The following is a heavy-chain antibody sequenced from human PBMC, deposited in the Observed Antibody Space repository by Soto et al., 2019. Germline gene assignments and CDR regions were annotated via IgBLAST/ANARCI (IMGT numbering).Heavy chain of an antibody. Sequence: EVQLVESGGGLVQPGRSLRLSCAASGFTFDDYAMHWVRQAPGKGLEWVSGISWNSGSIGYADSVKGRFTISRDNAKNSLYLQMNSLRAEDTALYYCAKFARGRGFDYWGQGTLVTVSS. CDR1: GFTFDDYA. CDR2: ISWNSGSI. V-gene: IGHV3-9*01. D-gene: IGHD3-10*01. J-gene: IGHJ4*02. CDR3: AKFARGRGFDY.